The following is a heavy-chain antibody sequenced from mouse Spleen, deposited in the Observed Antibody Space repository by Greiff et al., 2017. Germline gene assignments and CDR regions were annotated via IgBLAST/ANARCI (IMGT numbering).Heavy chain of an antibody. D-gene: IGHD1-2*01. CDR2: ISSGGGNT. J-gene: IGHJ1*01. V-gene: IGHV5-9*04. CDR3: ARGYALYWYFDV. CDR1: GFTFSSYA. Sequence: DVKLVESGGGLVKLGGSLKLSCAASGFTFSSYAMSWVRQTPEKRLEWVATISSGGGNTYYPDSVKGRFTISRDNAKNTLYMQMSSLKSEDTAMYYCARGYALYWYFDVWGAGTTVTVSS.